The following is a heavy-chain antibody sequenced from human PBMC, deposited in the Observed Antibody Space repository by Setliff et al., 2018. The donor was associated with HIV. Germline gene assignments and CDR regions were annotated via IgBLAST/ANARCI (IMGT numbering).Heavy chain of an antibody. CDR2: IYHTGTT. D-gene: IGHD2-2*01. Sequence: PSETLSLTCTVSGGSISTNNWWSWVRQPPDKGLEWIGEIYHTGTTTYNPSLKTRVSISVDKSKNQFSLRVTSVTVGDTAVYYCVAGGAPMYQFDYWGQGTLVTVSS. CDR3: VAGGAPMYQFDY. CDR1: GGSISTNNW. V-gene: IGHV4-4*02. J-gene: IGHJ4*02.